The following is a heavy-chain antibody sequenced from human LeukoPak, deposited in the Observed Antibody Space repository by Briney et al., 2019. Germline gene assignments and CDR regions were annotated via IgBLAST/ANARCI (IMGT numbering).Heavy chain of an antibody. CDR3: AVLSDGAYCGGDCFYLDS. J-gene: IGHJ5*01. V-gene: IGHV1-69*10. CDR1: GGTFSSHA. Sequence: SVNVSCKASGGTFSSHAMNWVRQAPGQGLEWMGGVIPILDITDYAQKFQGRLTITADKSTGTGYMELSSLRSEDSAVYYCAVLSDGAYCGGDCFYLDSWGQGTLVAVSS. CDR2: VIPILDIT. D-gene: IGHD2-21*02.